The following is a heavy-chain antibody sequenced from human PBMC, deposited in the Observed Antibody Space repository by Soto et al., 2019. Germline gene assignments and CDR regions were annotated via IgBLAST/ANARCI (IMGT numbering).Heavy chain of an antibody. CDR2: INPNSGGT. V-gene: IGHV1-2*02. CDR1: GYTFTGYY. J-gene: IGHJ6*02. Sequence: GASVKVSCKASGYTFTGYYMHWVRQAPGQGLEWMGWINPNSGGTNYAQKFQGRVTMTRDTSISTAYMELSRLGSDDTAVYYCARGLGYCSSTSCYSYGMDVWGQGTTVTVSS. CDR3: ARGLGYCSSTSCYSYGMDV. D-gene: IGHD2-2*02.